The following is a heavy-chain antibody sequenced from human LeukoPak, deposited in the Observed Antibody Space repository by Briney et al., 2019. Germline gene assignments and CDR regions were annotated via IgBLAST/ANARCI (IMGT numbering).Heavy chain of an antibody. V-gene: IGHV3-23*01. Sequence: GGSLRLSCAASRFTFSYYPMHWVRQAPGKGLEWVSGISSSGDSKYYAQSVKGRCTISRDNSKNTVYLQMNSLRAEDTAIYFCAKDLNGPKYWGQGTLVTVSS. CDR3: AKDLNGPKY. J-gene: IGHJ4*02. CDR1: RFTFSYYP. CDR2: ISSSGDSK.